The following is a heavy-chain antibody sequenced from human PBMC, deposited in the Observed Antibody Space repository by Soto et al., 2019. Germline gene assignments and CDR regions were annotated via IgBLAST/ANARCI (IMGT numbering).Heavy chain of an antibody. D-gene: IGHD3-22*01. Sequence: GSLRLSCTASGLPHSSFAMMWVRQAPGKGLECVSGIYGSGRGIEYADSVKGRFTISRDNSKNTVYLQMTGLRADDTAVYYCAKPLSPFSSSYIDYWAQGTLVTVSS. V-gene: IGHV3-23*05. J-gene: IGHJ4*02. CDR3: AKPLSPFSSSYIDY. CDR2: IYGSGRGI. CDR1: GLPHSSFA.